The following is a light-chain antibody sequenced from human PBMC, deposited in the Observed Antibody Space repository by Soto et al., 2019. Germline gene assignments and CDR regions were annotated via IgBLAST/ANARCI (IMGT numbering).Light chain of an antibody. CDR3: QQYHDWPPIT. J-gene: IGKJ3*01. CDR2: GAS. Sequence: EIVMTQSPATLFVSPGERATLSCRASQTVSDDLAWYQQKPGQAPRLLIYGASTRATDIPARFSGGGSGTGFTLTISSLQSEDSAIYYCQQYHDWPPITFGPGTKVNI. CDR1: QTVSDD. V-gene: IGKV3-15*01.